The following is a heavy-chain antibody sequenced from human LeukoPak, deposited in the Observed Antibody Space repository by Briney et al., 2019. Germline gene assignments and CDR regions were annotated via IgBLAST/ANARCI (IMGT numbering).Heavy chain of an antibody. Sequence: GASVKVSCKASGYTFTSYHMHWVRQAPGQWLEIMGIINPSGGSTTYAQKFQGRVTMTRDTSTSTVYMELSSLRSEDTAVYYCAKLAAAGTAHYYFDYWGQGTLVTVSS. CDR2: INPSGGST. J-gene: IGHJ4*02. V-gene: IGHV1-46*01. D-gene: IGHD6-13*01. CDR3: AKLAAAGTAHYYFDY. CDR1: GYTFTSYH.